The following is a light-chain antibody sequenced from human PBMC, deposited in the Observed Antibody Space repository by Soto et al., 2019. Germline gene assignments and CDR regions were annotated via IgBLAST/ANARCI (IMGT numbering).Light chain of an antibody. CDR3: QRYDSFRT. V-gene: IGKV3-20*01. Sequence: EIVLTQSPGTLSLSPGERATLSCRASQSVRSNFLAWYQQKPGQAPRLLIYGASNRATGIPDRFSGSGSGIDFTLTITILEPEDFAMYYCQRYDSFRTFGQGTKVEI. CDR1: QSVRSNF. CDR2: GAS. J-gene: IGKJ1*01.